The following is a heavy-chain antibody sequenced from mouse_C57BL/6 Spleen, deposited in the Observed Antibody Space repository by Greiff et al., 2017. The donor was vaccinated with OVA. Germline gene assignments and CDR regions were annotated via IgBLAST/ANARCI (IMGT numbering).Heavy chain of an antibody. J-gene: IGHJ1*03. D-gene: IGHD4-1*01. CDR3: ARLWDGDWYFDV. Sequence: EVQLQESGGGLVKPGGSLKLSCAASGFTFSSYTMSWVRQTPEKRLEWVATISGGGGNTYYPDSVKGRFTISRDNAKNTLYLQMSSLRSEDTALYYCARLWDGDWYFDVWGTGTTVTVSS. CDR1: GFTFSSYT. CDR2: ISGGGGNT. V-gene: IGHV5-9*01.